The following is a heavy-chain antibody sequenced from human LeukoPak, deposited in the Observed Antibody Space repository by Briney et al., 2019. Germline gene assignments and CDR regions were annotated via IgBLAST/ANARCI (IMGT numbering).Heavy chain of an antibody. J-gene: IGHJ5*02. D-gene: IGHD3-10*01. CDR1: GYTFTSYG. Sequence: GASVKVSCKASGYTFTSYGISWVRQAPGQGLEWMGWINPNSGGTNYAQKFQGRVTMTRDTSISTAYMELSRLRSDDTAVYYCARGPYGSGSYNWFDPWGQGTLVTVSS. V-gene: IGHV1-2*02. CDR3: ARGPYGSGSYNWFDP. CDR2: INPNSGGT.